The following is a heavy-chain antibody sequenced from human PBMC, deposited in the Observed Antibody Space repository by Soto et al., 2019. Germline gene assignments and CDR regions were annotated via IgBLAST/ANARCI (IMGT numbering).Heavy chain of an antibody. J-gene: IGHJ6*03. CDR1: GYTFTSYD. CDR2: MNLNSGNT. CDR3: ARGGYSSSSGYYYYYMDV. V-gene: IGHV1-8*01. D-gene: IGHD6-6*01. Sequence: ASVKVSCKASGYTFTSYDINWVRQATGQGLEWMGWMNLNSGNTGYAQKFQGRVTMTRNTSISTAYMELSSLRSEDTAVYYCARGGYSSSSGYYYYYMDVWGKGTTVTVSS.